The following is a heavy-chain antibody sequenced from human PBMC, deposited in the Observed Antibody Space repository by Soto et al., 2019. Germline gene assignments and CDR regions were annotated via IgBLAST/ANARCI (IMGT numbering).Heavy chain of an antibody. V-gene: IGHV1-69*01. CDR3: ARDQGYTSSQYFKDI. CDR1: GGTFSRSG. J-gene: IGHJ4*02. Sequence: QVQLVQSGAEVQKPGSSVKVSCKASGGTFSRSGLIWVRQAPGQGLEWVGGIIPIFPTAHYGQNFQGRVTITADESTTTAYMELSSLTSEYTAVYYCARDQGYTSSQYFKDIWGQGTLVTVSA. CDR2: IIPIFPTA. D-gene: IGHD6-13*01.